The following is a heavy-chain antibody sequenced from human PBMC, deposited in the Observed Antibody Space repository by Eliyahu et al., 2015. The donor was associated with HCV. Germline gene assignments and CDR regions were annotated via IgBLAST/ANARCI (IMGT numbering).Heavy chain of an antibody. D-gene: IGHD3-10*01. CDR2: IYYTGTT. Sequence: QLQLQESGPGLVKPSETLSLTCSVSGGSISSSSYYWGWIRQPPGKGLEGIGSIYYTGTTFYNPSLRSRVTISVDTSKNQISLKLTSVTAADTAVYYCARENGSGSYYIRENWFDPWGQGTLVTVSS. CDR1: GGSISSSSYY. CDR3: ARENGSGSYYIRENWFDP. V-gene: IGHV4-39*07. J-gene: IGHJ5*02.